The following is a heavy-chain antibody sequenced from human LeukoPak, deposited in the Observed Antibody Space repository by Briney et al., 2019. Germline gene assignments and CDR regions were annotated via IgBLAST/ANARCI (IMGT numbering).Heavy chain of an antibody. CDR3: ASPSSSPADDYYYYMDV. CDR1: GYTFTSYG. Sequence: ASVKVSCKASGYTFTSYGISWVRQAPGQGLEWMGWISAYNGNTNYAQKLQGRVTMTTDTSTSTAYMELRSLRSDDTAVYYCASPSSSPADDYYYYMDVWGKGTMVTVSS. J-gene: IGHJ6*03. D-gene: IGHD6-6*01. CDR2: ISAYNGNT. V-gene: IGHV1-18*01.